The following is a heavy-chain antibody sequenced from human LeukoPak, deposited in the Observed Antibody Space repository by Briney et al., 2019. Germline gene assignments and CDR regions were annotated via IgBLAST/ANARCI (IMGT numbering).Heavy chain of an antibody. D-gene: IGHD1-26*01. J-gene: IGHJ4*02. CDR3: ARGLSGSYLDY. CDR1: GGSFSGYY. Sequence: SETLSLTCAVYGGSFSGYYWSWIRQPPGEGLEWIGEINHSGSTNYNPSLKSRVTISVDTSKNQFSLKLSSVTAADTAVYYCARGLSGSYLDYWGQGTLVTVSS. CDR2: INHSGST. V-gene: IGHV4-34*01.